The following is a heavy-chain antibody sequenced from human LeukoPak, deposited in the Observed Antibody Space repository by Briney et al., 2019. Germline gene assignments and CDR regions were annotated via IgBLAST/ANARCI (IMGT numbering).Heavy chain of an antibody. J-gene: IGHJ4*02. CDR3: ARSPLYGAED. CDR1: GGFNSSTRYY. CDR2: IYYSGST. V-gene: IGHV4-39*01. Sequence: SETLSLTCIFSGGFNSSTRYYWVGIRQPPGKGLEWIGSIYYSGSTYYNPSLKSRVTISVDTSNNQFSLKLRSVTAADTAVYYCARSPLYGAEDWGQGTLVTVSS. D-gene: IGHD2-8*01.